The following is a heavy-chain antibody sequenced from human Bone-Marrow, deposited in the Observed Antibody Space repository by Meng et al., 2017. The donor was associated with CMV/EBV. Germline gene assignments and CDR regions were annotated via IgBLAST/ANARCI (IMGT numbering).Heavy chain of an antibody. D-gene: IGHD3-10*01. V-gene: IGHV3-30-3*01. CDR2: ISYDGSNK. J-gene: IGHJ6*02. Sequence: GESLKISCAASGFTFSSYAMHWVRQAPGKGLEWVAVISYDGSNKYYADSVKGRFTISRDNSRNTLYLQMNSLRAEDTAVYYCAKDKLNLNGLWFGERYYYGMDVWGQGTTVTISS. CDR3: AKDKLNLNGLWFGERYYYGMDV. CDR1: GFTFSSYA.